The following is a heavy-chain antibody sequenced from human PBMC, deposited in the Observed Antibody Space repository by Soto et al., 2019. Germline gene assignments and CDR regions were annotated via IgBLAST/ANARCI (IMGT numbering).Heavy chain of an antibody. V-gene: IGHV3-15*07. CDR3: TTGLSQPLGYCSGGSCYGVDY. Sequence: SLRLSCAASGFTFSNAWMNWVRQAPGKGLEWVGRIKSKTDGGTTDYAAPVKGRFTISRDDSKNTLYLQMNSLKTEDTAVYYCTTGLSQPLGYCSGGSCYGVDYWGQGTLVTVSS. D-gene: IGHD2-15*01. CDR1: GFTFSNAW. CDR2: IKSKTDGGTT. J-gene: IGHJ4*02.